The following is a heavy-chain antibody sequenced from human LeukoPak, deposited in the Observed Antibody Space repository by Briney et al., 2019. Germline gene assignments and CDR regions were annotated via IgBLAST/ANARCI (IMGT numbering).Heavy chain of an antibody. CDR3: ARDGLGVVGRSGYYYGPPHFDY. CDR1: GFTFSTYW. CDR2: IKQDGSEK. D-gene: IGHD3-22*01. Sequence: PGGSLRLSCAASGFTFSTYWMSWVRQAPGKGLEGVANIKQDGSEKYYVDSVKGQFTISRDNAKNSLYLQMNSLRVEDTAVYYCARDGLGVVGRSGYYYGPPHFDYWGQGTLVTVSS. V-gene: IGHV3-7*05. J-gene: IGHJ4*02.